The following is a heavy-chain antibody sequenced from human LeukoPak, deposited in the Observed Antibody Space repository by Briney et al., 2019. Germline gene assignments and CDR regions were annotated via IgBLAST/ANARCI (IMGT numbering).Heavy chain of an antibody. CDR1: GFTFSSYW. J-gene: IGHJ4*02. CDR3: ARVGYYYDSSGYYVPDY. CDR2: IKQDGSEK. V-gene: IGHV3-7*01. Sequence: GGSLRLSCAASGFTFSSYWMSWVRQAPGKGLEWVANIKQDGSEKYYVDSVKGRFTISRDNAKNSLYLQMNSLRAEDTAVYYCARVGYYYDSSGYYVPDYWGQGTLVTVSS. D-gene: IGHD3-22*01.